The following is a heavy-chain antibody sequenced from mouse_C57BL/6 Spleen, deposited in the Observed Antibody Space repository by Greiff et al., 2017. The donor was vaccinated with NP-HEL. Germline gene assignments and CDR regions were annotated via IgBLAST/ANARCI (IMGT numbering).Heavy chain of an antibody. CDR3: SRSKTPYYFFDY. V-gene: IGHV1-52*01. D-gene: IGHD2-10*01. J-gene: IGHJ2*01. CDR2: IDPSDSET. Sequence: VQLQQSGAELVRPGSSVKLSCKASGYTFTSYWMHWVKQRPIQGLEWIGNIDPSDSETHYNQKFKDKATLTVDKSSSTAYMQLSSLTSEDSAVYYCSRSKTPYYFFDYWGQGTTLTVSS. CDR1: GYTFTSYW.